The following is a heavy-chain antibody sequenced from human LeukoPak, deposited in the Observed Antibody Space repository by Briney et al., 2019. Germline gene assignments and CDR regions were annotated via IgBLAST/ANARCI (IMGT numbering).Heavy chain of an antibody. D-gene: IGHD3-9*01. CDR3: ARGGSLTGYHAWFDP. V-gene: IGHV1-8*01. CDR2: MHPKKGNT. Sequence: ASVKVSCKASGYTFTNYDINWVRHASGQGLEWMGWMHPKKGNTGYAQKFRGRVTLNRNSSINTAYMELSSLTSEDTAVYYCARGGSLTGYHAWFDPWGQGTLVAVSS. J-gene: IGHJ5*02. CDR1: GYTFTNYD.